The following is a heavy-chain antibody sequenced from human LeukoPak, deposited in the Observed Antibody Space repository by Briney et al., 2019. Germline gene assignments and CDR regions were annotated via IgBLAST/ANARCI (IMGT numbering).Heavy chain of an antibody. V-gene: IGHV3-30*03. CDR2: ISYNGSNK. CDR1: GFTFSSYG. D-gene: IGHD1-26*01. CDR3: VLIVGATGPC. Sequence: PGGSLRLSCAASGFTFSSYGMPWVRQAPGKGLEWVAVISYNGSNKYYADSVKGRFTISRDNSKNTLYLQMNSLRAEDTAVYYCVLIVGATGPCWGQGTLVTVSS. J-gene: IGHJ4*02.